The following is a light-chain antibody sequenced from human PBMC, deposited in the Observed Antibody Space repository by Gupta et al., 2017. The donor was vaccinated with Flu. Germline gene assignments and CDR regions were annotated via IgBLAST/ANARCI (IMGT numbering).Light chain of an antibody. Sequence: RATLSCRASHTVSSSYLAWYQQKPGQAPRLLIYGASSRATGIPDRFSGSGSGTDFTLTISRLEPEDFAVYYCQQYDSSPIYTFGQGTKLEIK. CDR1: HTVSSSY. CDR3: QQYDSSPIYT. V-gene: IGKV3-20*01. CDR2: GAS. J-gene: IGKJ2*01.